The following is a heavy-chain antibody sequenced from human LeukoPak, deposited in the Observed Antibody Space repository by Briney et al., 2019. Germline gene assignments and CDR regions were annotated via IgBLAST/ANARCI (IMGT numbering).Heavy chain of an antibody. CDR3: VKDQAGG. V-gene: IGHV3-30*02. CDR1: GFSFSDYG. J-gene: IGHJ4*02. Sequence: GGSLILSCEASGFSFSDYGMHWVRQGPGKGLEWVAFILYDGSQKYYADSVKGRFTVSRDNSKNTVYLQMNSLRTEDTAVYYCVKDQAGGWGQGTLVTVSS. CDR2: ILYDGSQK. D-gene: IGHD6-19*01.